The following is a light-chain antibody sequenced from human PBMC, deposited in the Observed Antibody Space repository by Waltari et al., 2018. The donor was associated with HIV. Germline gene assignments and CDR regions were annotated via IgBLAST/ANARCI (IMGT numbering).Light chain of an antibody. CDR1: SSDIGGYNS. CDR2: EGN. V-gene: IGLV2-14*03. Sequence: QSALTQPASVSGSPGQSITISCTGTSSDIGGYNSVTWYQQRPGEAPKLMVNEGNNRPAGVYCRFSATKSDNTASLTIAGLQAETEADYYCSSYTSSGTWVFGGGTKLRVL. CDR3: SSYTSSGTWV. J-gene: IGLJ3*02.